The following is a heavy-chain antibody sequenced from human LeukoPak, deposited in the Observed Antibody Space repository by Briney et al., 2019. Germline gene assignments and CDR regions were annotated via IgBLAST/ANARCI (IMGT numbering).Heavy chain of an antibody. V-gene: IGHV4-34*01. CDR2: INHSGST. CDR3: ARGAYYGSGSYYSWFDP. CDR1: GGSFSGYY. J-gene: IGHJ5*02. Sequence: SETLSLTCAVYGGSFSGYYWSWIRQPPGKGLEWTGEINHSGSTNYNPSLKSRVTISVDTSKNQFSLKLSSVTAADTAVYYCARGAYYGSGSYYSWFDPWGQGTLVTVSS. D-gene: IGHD3-10*01.